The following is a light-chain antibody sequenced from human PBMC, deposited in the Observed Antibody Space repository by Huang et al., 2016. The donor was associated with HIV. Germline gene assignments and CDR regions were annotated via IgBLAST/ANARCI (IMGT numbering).Light chain of an antibody. CDR3: QHYYNYPLI. CDR1: QHIDTY. CDR2: GAS. J-gene: IGKJ3*01. Sequence: IRMTQSPSSLSASTGDRVTITCRASQHIDTYLAWYQQRPGSAPKLLIYGASTLQTDVPSRFSGNGAGTDFTLNSNCLQSEDVAIYYCQHYYNYPLIFGPGTRVD. V-gene: IGKV1-8*01.